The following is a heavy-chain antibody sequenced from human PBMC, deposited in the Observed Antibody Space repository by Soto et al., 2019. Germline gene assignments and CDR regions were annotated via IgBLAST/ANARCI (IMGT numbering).Heavy chain of an antibody. V-gene: IGHV4-39*01. CDR2: MLYSGLT. CDR1: GYSVSSIDYY. J-gene: IGHJ6*02. CDR3: APLTVSLSGPYGIHV. Sequence: SETLSLTCSVSGYSVSSIDYYWAWIRQPPGKGLEWIGSMLYSGLTYYNPSLKSRVTLSVDTSKNQFSVRLNSVTASDTAVYYCAPLTVSLSGPYGIHVWGQGTTVTV. D-gene: IGHD2-15*01.